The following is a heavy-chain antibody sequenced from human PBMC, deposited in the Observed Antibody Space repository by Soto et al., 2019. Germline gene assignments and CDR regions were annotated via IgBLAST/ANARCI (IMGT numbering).Heavy chain of an antibody. V-gene: IGHV2-5*02. CDR1: GFSLSSSGVG. CDR3: AHRPVLSDFTY. CDR2: IYWDDNK. J-gene: IGHJ4*02. D-gene: IGHD2-21*01. Sequence: QITLKESGPTLVKPTQTLTLTCTFSGFSLSSSGVGVGWIRQPPGKALEWLALIYWDDNKRYSPSLKVRLTITKDTSKNQVVLTMTNMDPVDTATYYCAHRPVLSDFTYWGQGTLVTVSS.